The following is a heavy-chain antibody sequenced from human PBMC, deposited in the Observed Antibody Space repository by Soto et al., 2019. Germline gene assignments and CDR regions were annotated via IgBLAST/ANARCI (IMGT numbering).Heavy chain of an antibody. CDR3: ASRSSGHGRYYYYYMDV. D-gene: IGHD3-10*01. Sequence: ASVKVSCKASQFNLDTFRTSVVQWVRQARGQGLEWVGWVVVGSGLTNYAQQFQGKVTITWDMSTSTAYMELSSLRSEDTAVYYCASRSSGHGRYYYYYMDVWGKGTTVTSP. V-gene: IGHV1-58*01. CDR2: VVVGSGLT. CDR1: QFNLDTFRTSV. J-gene: IGHJ6*03.